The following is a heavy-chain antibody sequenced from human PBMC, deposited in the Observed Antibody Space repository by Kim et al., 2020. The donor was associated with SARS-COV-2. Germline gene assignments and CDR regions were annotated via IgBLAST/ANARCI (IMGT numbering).Heavy chain of an antibody. V-gene: IGHV3-11*06. J-gene: IGHJ3*02. CDR3: ARGGVPHDAFDI. D-gene: IGHD1-1*01. Sequence: YEDSVETRLTISRDNAKNSLYLQMSSLEAEDKAVYYCARGGVPHDAFDIWGQGTMVTVSS.